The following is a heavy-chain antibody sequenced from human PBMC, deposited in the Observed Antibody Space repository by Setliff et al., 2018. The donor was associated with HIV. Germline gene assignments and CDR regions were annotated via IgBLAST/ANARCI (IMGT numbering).Heavy chain of an antibody. Sequence: GGSLRLSCAASGFTFNKYYMSWVRRAPGKGLEWVASVSPDGTEASSVGSMRGRFTVSRDNAKNPLSLQMNSLRVEDTTVYYCADPPSGFWGQGTLVTVSS. CDR2: VSPDGTEA. CDR3: ADPPSGF. V-gene: IGHV3-7*01. CDR1: GFTFNKYY. D-gene: IGHD3-10*01. J-gene: IGHJ4*02.